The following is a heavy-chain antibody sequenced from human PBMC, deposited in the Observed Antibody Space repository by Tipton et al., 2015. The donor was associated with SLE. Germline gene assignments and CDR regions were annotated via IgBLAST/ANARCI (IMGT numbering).Heavy chain of an antibody. V-gene: IGHV4-59*11. CDR1: GGSINSHY. CDR3: ARGASWGLELDY. Sequence: TLSLTCSVSGGSINSHYWIWIRQPPGKGLEWIGYISYGGGTNYNPSLKSRVTISVDTAKNQISLNLNSVTAADTAVYYCARGASWGLELDYWGQGTLVTVSS. D-gene: IGHD1-7*01. CDR2: ISYGGGT. J-gene: IGHJ4*02.